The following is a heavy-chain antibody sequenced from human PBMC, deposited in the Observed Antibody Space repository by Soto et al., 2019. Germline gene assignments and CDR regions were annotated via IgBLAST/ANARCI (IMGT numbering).Heavy chain of an antibody. D-gene: IGHD3-22*01. V-gene: IGHV4-4*07. CDR1: GGSISSYY. CDR2: IYTSGST. Sequence: SETLSLTCTVSGGSISSYYWSWIRQPAGKGLEWIGRIYTSGSTNYNPSLKSRVTMSVDTSKNQFSLKLSSVTAADTAVYYCARDPPRTDSSGYLRAFDIWGQGTMVTVSS. J-gene: IGHJ3*02. CDR3: ARDPPRTDSSGYLRAFDI.